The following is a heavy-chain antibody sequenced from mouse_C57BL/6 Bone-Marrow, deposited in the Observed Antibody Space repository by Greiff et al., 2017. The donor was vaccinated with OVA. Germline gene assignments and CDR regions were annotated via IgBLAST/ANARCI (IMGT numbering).Heavy chain of an antibody. CDR1: GYTFTSYW. Sequence: QVQLQQPGAELVRPGSSVKLSCKASGYTFTSYWMHWVKQRPIQGLEWIGNIDPSDSETHYNQKFKDKATLTVDKSSSTTYMQLSILTSEDSAVYDCARGYYDSSSWFAYWGQGTLVTVSA. D-gene: IGHD1-1*01. J-gene: IGHJ3*01. CDR3: ARGYYDSSSWFAY. CDR2: IDPSDSET. V-gene: IGHV1-52*01.